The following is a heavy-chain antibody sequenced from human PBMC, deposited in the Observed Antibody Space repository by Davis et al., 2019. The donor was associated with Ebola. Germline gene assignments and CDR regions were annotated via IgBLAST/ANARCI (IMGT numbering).Heavy chain of an antibody. CDR2: ISGSGGST. CDR3: AKGGYNWNHLVGWYYFDY. V-gene: IGHV3-23*01. CDR1: GFTFSSYA. D-gene: IGHD1-14*01. Sequence: GGSLRLSCAASGFTFSSYAMSWVRQAPGKGLEWVSAISGSGGSTYYADSVKGRFTISRDNSKNTLYLQMNSLRAEDTAVYYCAKGGYNWNHLVGWYYFDYWGQGTLVTVSS. J-gene: IGHJ4*02.